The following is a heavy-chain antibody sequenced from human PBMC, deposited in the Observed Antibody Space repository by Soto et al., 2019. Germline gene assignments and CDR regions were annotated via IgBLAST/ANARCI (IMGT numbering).Heavy chain of an antibody. CDR3: ARQIYDSDTGPNFQYYFDS. CDR2: IDPSDSQT. Sequence: PGESLKISCKGSGYSFAGYWITWVRQKPGKGLEWMGRIDPSDSQTYYSPSFRGHVTISATKSITAVFLQWSSLRASDTAMYYCARQIYDSDTGPNFQYYFDSWGQGTPVTVSS. J-gene: IGHJ4*02. CDR1: GYSFAGYW. V-gene: IGHV5-10-1*01. D-gene: IGHD3-22*01.